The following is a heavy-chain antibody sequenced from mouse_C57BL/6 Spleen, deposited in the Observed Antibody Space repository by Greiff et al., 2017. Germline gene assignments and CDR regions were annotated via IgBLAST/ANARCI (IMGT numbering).Heavy chain of an antibody. CDR1: GFNIKDDY. CDR2: IDPENGDT. CDR3: TTTSFDY. Sequence: EVQLQQSGAELVRPGASVKLSCTASGFNIKDDYMHWVKQRPEQGLEWIGWIDPENGDTEYASKFQGKATITADTSSNTAYLQLSSLTSEDTAVYYCTTTSFDYWGQGTTLTVSS. J-gene: IGHJ2*01. V-gene: IGHV14-4*01.